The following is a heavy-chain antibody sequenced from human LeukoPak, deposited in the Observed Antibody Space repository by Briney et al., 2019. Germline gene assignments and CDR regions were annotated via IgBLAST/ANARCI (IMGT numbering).Heavy chain of an antibody. V-gene: IGHV3-43*01. CDR1: RFTFDDYT. J-gene: IGHJ4*02. CDR2: ISWDGIIT. CDR3: AAGTPQYFDY. D-gene: IGHD6-13*01. Sequence: GGSLRLSCAASRFTFDDYTMHWVRHAPGKGLEWVSLISWDGIITYYADSVKGRFTISRDNSKNSLYLQMNSLRTEDTALYYCAAGTPQYFDYWGQGTLVTVSS.